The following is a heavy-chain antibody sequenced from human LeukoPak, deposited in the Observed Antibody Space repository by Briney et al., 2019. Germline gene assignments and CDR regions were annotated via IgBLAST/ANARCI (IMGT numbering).Heavy chain of an antibody. J-gene: IGHJ6*02. D-gene: IGHD6-19*01. CDR2: ISGSGGST. Sequence: GASLRLSCAASGFTFSSYAMSWVRQAPGKGLEWVSAISGSGGSTYYADSVKGRFTISRDNSKNTLYLQMNSLRAEDTAVYYCLSSGWYKSCYYYYGMDVWGQGTTVTVSS. CDR3: LSSGWYKSCYYYYGMDV. CDR1: GFTFSSYA. V-gene: IGHV3-23*01.